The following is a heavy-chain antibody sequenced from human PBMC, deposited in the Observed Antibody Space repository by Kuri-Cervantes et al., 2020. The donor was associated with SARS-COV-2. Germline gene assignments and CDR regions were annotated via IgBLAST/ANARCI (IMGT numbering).Heavy chain of an antibody. Sequence: SETLSLTCTVSGGSISSSSHYWGWIRQPPGKGREWIGSIYYSGSTYYNPSLKSRVTISVDTSKNQFSLKLSSVTAADTAVYYCASSDYGDRINWFDPWGQGTLVTVSS. D-gene: IGHD4-17*01. V-gene: IGHV4-39*07. CDR3: ASSDYGDRINWFDP. CDR1: GGSISSSSHY. J-gene: IGHJ5*02. CDR2: IYYSGST.